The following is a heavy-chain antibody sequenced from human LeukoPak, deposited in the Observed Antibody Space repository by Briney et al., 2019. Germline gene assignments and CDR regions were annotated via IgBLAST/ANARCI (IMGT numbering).Heavy chain of an antibody. CDR1: GYTFTSYG. J-gene: IGHJ4*02. D-gene: IGHD3-3*01. CDR2: ISAYNGNT. CDR3: ARGKYYDFWSGYSYYFDY. Sequence: ASVKVSCKASGYTFTSYGISWVRQAPGQGLEWMGWISAYNGNTNYAQKLQGRVTMTTDTSTSTAYMELGSLRSDDTAVYYCARGKYYDFWSGYSYYFDYWGQGTLVTVSS. V-gene: IGHV1-18*01.